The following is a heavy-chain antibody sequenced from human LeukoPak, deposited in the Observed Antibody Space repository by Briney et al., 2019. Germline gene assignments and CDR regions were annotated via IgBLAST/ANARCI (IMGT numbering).Heavy chain of an antibody. J-gene: IGHJ4*02. CDR3: ARDTAAGGSDFDY. CDR1: GDSVSSTRAA. Sequence: SRTLSLTCAISGDSVSSTRAAWNWIRQSPSRGLEWLGRTYYRSKWRSGYAVSVKSRIIIKADTSRNHFSLQLDSVTPEDTAVYYCARDTAAGGSDFDYWGQGTLVTVSS. CDR2: TYYRSKWRS. D-gene: IGHD6-13*01. V-gene: IGHV6-1*01.